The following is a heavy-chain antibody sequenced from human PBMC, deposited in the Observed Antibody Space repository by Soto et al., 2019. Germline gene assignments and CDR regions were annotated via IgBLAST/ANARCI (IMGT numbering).Heavy chain of an antibody. Sequence: QVQLVQSGAEVKKPEASVKVSCKASGYDFTDHYIHWVRQAPGQGLEWMGIISPDGGSTRYSQKFQARITMTRDTSTSTVYMELSSLRSEDTAVYYCARAPRGGVIIVITSAQIDYWGQGTLVTVSS. J-gene: IGHJ4*02. CDR1: GYDFTDHY. CDR2: ISPDGGST. D-gene: IGHD3-10*01. V-gene: IGHV1-46*01. CDR3: ARAPRGGVIIVITSAQIDY.